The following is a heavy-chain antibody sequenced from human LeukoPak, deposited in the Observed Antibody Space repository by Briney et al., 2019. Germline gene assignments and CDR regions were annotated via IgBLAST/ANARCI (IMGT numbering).Heavy chain of an antibody. V-gene: IGHV3-21*01. D-gene: IGHD3-10*01. CDR2: ISSSGSYI. CDR3: ARCSPTCASGSSDY. J-gene: IGHJ4*02. Sequence: GGSLRLSCAASRFTFSSYSMNWVRQAPGKGLEWVSSISSSGSYIYHADSVKGRFTISRDNSKNTLYLQMGSLRAEDTAVYYCARCSPTCASGSSDYWGQGTLVTVSS. CDR1: RFTFSSYS.